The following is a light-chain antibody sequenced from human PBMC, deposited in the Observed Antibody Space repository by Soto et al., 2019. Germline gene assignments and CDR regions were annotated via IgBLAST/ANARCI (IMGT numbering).Light chain of an antibody. J-gene: IGKJ4*01. CDR2: GVS. Sequence: DIQMTQSSSSLSASVGDRVTITCRASQGISDYLAWFQQKPGEAPKSLIYGVSNLQSGVPTRFSGSASGTDFTLTISCLQPEDFATYYCQQYLTYPFTFGGGTKVQI. V-gene: IGKV1-16*01. CDR3: QQYLTYPFT. CDR1: QGISDY.